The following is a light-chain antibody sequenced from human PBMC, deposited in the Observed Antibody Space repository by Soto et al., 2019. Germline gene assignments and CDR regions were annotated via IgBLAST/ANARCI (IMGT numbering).Light chain of an antibody. CDR2: GAS. CDR3: QQYEKWPPSIT. V-gene: IGKV3-15*01. J-gene: IGKJ5*01. Sequence: EVVMTQSPATLSVSPGERATLSCRASQSVNSNYLAWYQHKPGQAPRLLIYGASTRATGISARFSGGGSGTEFTLTISSLQSEDFALYFCQQYEKWPPSITFGQGTRLET. CDR1: QSVNSN.